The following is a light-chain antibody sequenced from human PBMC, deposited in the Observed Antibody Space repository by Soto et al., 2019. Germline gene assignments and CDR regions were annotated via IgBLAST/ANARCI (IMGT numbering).Light chain of an antibody. Sequence: SVLTQPASVSGTPGQSSNISSTESNSDVGIYDFVSWYQHHPGRAPKPIVSEVSHRPSGVSNRFSGSKSGNTASLTISGLQSEDEADYYCISYTSDDVRYVFGTGTKVTVL. CDR2: EVS. J-gene: IGLJ1*01. V-gene: IGLV2-14*01. CDR3: ISYTSDDVRYV. CDR1: NSDVGIYDF.